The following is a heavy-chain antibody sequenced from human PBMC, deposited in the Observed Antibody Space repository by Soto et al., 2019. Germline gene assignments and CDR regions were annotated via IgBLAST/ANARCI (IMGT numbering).Heavy chain of an antibody. CDR1: GFSFRNAW. D-gene: IGHD3-16*01. Sequence: GGSLRLSCAASGFSFRNAWMDWVRRAPGKGLEWVGRIKTKIDDETTDYAAPVKGRFTISRDDSKSTLYLQMNSLKIEDTAIYYCTTSFYVSDYWGQGALVTVSS. V-gene: IGHV3-15*01. CDR3: TTSFYVSDY. CDR2: IKTKIDDETT. J-gene: IGHJ4*02.